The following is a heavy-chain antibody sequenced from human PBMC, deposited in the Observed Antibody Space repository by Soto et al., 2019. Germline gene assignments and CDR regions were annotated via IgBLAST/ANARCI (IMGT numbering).Heavy chain of an antibody. CDR3: ARSHYDFWSGYYSYYHYYMDV. CDR1: GDSVSSNSAA. CDR2: TYYRSKWYN. Sequence: SQTLSLTCAISGDSVSSNSAAWNWIRQSPSRGLEWLGRTYYRSKWYNDYAVSVKSRITINPDTSKNQFSLQLNSVTPKDRAVYYCARSHYDFWSGYYSYYHYYMDVWGKGTTVTVSS. V-gene: IGHV6-1*01. D-gene: IGHD3-3*01. J-gene: IGHJ6*03.